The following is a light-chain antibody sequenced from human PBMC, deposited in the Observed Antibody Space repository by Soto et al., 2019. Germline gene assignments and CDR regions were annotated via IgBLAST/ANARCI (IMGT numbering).Light chain of an antibody. CDR1: QSISRS. Sequence: DIQMTQSPSTLSASVGDRVTITCRASQSISRSLAWYQQKPGQAPSLLIYDASSLEVGVPSRFSGSGFGTEFTLTITHLQPVDVESYYCQQYCDFLFSFGPGTKVDFK. J-gene: IGKJ3*01. CDR3: QQYCDFLFS. CDR2: DAS. V-gene: IGKV1-5*01.